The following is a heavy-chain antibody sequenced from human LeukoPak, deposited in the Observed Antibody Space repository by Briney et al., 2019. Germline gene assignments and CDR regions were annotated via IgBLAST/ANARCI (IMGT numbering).Heavy chain of an antibody. CDR2: ISSSGSTI. D-gene: IGHD3-22*01. J-gene: IGHJ3*02. CDR1: GFTFSSYE. Sequence: GGSLRLSCAASGFTFSSYEMNWVRQAPGKGLEWVSYISSSGSTIYYADSVKGRFTISRDNAKNSLYLQMNSLRAEDTAVYYCAKDNNYDSSGYSNAFDIWGQGTMVTVSS. V-gene: IGHV3-48*03. CDR3: AKDNNYDSSGYSNAFDI.